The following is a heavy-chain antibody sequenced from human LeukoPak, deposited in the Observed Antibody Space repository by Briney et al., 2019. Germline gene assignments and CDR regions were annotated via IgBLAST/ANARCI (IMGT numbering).Heavy chain of an antibody. Sequence: SVKVSCKASGGTFSSYAISWVRQAPGQGLEWMGGIIPIFGTANYAQKFQGRVTITADESTSTAYMELSSLRSEDTAVYYCARVDQLGYCSGGSCPTYFDYWGQGTLVTASS. CDR2: IIPIFGTA. D-gene: IGHD2-15*01. J-gene: IGHJ4*02. CDR1: GGTFSSYA. CDR3: ARVDQLGYCSGGSCPTYFDY. V-gene: IGHV1-69*13.